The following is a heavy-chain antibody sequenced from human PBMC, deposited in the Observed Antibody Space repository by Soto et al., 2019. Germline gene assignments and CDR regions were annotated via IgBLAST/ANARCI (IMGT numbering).Heavy chain of an antibody. CDR1: GYTFTSYY. Sequence: ASVKVSCKASGYTFTSYYMHWVRQAPGQGLEWMGIINPSGGSTSYAQKFQGRVTMTRDTSTSTVYMELSSLRSEDTAVYYCAIDPVYDSSGYYSNYYYYGMDVWGQGTTVTVSS. CDR3: AIDPVYDSSGYYSNYYYYGMDV. CDR2: INPSGGST. D-gene: IGHD3-22*01. V-gene: IGHV1-46*01. J-gene: IGHJ6*02.